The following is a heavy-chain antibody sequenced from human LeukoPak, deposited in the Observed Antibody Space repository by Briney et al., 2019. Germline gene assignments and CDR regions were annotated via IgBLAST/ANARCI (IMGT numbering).Heavy chain of an antibody. V-gene: IGHV3-23*01. D-gene: IGHD5-18*01. Sequence: GGSLRLSCAASGFTFSSYAMSWVRQAPGKGLEWVSAISGSGGSTYYADSVKGRFTISRDNSKNTLYLQMNSLRAEDTAVYYCVKQLWSTSIPAFDYWGQGTLVTVSS. CDR3: VKQLWSTSIPAFDY. CDR2: ISGSGGST. J-gene: IGHJ4*02. CDR1: GFTFSSYA.